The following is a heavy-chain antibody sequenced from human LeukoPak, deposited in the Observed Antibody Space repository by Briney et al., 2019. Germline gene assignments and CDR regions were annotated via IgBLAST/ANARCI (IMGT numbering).Heavy chain of an antibody. CDR2: IYSGGAK. Sequence: PGGSLRLSCAGSGFNSSNTYMNWVRQAPGEGLEWVSVIYSGGAKYYADSVKGRFNISRDNSKNTLYLQMNSLRAEDTAVYYCVRESEGIAVIGKRSGYFDYWGQGTLVTVSS. CDR1: GFNSSNTY. J-gene: IGHJ4*02. CDR3: VRESEGIAVIGKRSGYFDY. V-gene: IGHV3-53*01. D-gene: IGHD6-19*01.